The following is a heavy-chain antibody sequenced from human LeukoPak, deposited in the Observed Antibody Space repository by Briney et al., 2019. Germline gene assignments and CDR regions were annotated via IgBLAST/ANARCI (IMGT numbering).Heavy chain of an antibody. CDR3: ARHVHRRYYYDSSGYYYRFGY. CDR1: GGSISSSSYY. CDR2: IYYSGST. Sequence: SETLSLTCTVSGGSISSSSYYWGWIRQPPGKGLEWIGSIYYSGSTYYNPSLKSRVTISVDTSKNQFSLKLSSVTAADTAVYYCARHVHRRYYYDSSGYYYRFGYWGQGTLVTVSS. V-gene: IGHV4-39*01. J-gene: IGHJ4*02. D-gene: IGHD3-22*01.